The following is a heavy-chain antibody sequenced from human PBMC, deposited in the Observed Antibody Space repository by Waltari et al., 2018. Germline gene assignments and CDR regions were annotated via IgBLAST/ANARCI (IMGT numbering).Heavy chain of an antibody. CDR2: ISAYNGNT. CDR3: ARDDVDSSSFGGF. Sequence: QLQLVQSGAEVKKPGASVKVSCKGSGFIFSNYGITWVLQAPGQGLEWMGWISAYNGNTNYEQKFQGRVTMTTDTSTSTAYMELRSLRSDDTAVYYCARDDVDSSSFGGFWGQGTLVTVSS. CDR1: GFIFSNYG. D-gene: IGHD6-13*01. V-gene: IGHV1-18*01. J-gene: IGHJ4*02.